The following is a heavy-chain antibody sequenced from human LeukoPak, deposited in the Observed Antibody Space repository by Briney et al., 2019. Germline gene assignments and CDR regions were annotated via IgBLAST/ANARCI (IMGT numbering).Heavy chain of an antibody. V-gene: IGHV1-18*01. D-gene: IGHD2-2*01. CDR2: ISAYNGNT. CDR3: ASGYCSSTSCYPDY. Sequence: ASVKVSCKASGYTFTSYGISWVRQVPGQGLERMGWISAYNGNTDYAQKLQGRVTMTTDTSTSTAYMELRSLRSDDTAVYYCASGYCSSTSCYPDYWGQGTLVTVSS. J-gene: IGHJ4*02. CDR1: GYTFTSYG.